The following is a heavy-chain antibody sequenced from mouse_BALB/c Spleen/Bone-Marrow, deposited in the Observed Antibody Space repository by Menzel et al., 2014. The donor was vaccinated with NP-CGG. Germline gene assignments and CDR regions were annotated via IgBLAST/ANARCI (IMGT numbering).Heavy chain of an antibody. Sequence: EVQGVESGGGLVQPGGSRKLSCAASGFTFSSFGMHWVRRAPEKGLEWVAYISSGSSPIFYADTVKGRSTISRDNPKNTLFLQMTSLRSEDTAMYYCTRGGNWEDFDYWGQGTTLTVSS. V-gene: IGHV5-17*02. CDR2: ISSGSSPI. CDR3: TRGGNWEDFDY. J-gene: IGHJ2*01. D-gene: IGHD4-1*01. CDR1: GFTFSSFG.